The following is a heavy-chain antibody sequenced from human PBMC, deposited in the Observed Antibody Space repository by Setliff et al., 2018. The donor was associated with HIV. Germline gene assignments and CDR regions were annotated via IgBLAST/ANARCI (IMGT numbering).Heavy chain of an antibody. D-gene: IGHD2-15*01. CDR2: FDPQDGKT. Sequence: GASVKVSCKTSGDTFTTYALNWVRQAPGQGLEWMGYFDPQDGKTIYAQKFQDRVTITADESTSTAYMELSSLRSEDTAVYYCARGDTPSYYYYYYMDVWGKGTTVTVSS. CDR1: GDTFTTYA. V-gene: IGHV1-69*13. J-gene: IGHJ6*03. CDR3: ARGDTPSYYYYYYMDV.